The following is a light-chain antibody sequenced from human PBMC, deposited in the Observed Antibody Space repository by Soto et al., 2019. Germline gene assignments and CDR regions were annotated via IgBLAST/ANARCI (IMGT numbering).Light chain of an antibody. V-gene: IGLV1-40*01. CDR3: QSHDNSLSDTYV. CDR2: GNN. Sequence: QSVLTQPPSMSGAPGQRVTISCTGSSSNIGAGYDVHWYQQLPGKAPRLLIFGNNNRPSRVPDRFSGSKSGTSASLAITGLQAEAEADYYCQSHDNSLSDTYVFGTGTKVTVL. CDR1: SSNIGAGYD. J-gene: IGLJ1*01.